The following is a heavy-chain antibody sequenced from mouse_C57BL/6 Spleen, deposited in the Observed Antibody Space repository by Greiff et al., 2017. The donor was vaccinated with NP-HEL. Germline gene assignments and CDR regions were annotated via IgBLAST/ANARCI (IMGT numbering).Heavy chain of an antibody. J-gene: IGHJ1*03. D-gene: IGHD1-1*01. CDR2: INPYNGGT. CDR3: ARSHYYGSSYRYWYFDV. V-gene: IGHV1-19*01. CDR1: GYTFTDYY. Sequence: VQLQQSGPVLVKPGASVKMSCKASGYTFTDYYMNWVKQSHGKSLEWIGVINPYNGGTSYNQKFKGKATLTVDKSASTAYMELNSLTSEDSAVYYCARSHYYGSSYRYWYFDVWGTGTTVTVSS.